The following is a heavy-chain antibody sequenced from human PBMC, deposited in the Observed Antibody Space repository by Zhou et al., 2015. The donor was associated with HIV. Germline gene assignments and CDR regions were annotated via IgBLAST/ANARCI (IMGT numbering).Heavy chain of an antibody. CDR2: VNPKTGGT. Sequence: QVQLVQSGAEVKKPGSSVKVSCKASGGTFSTHGISWVRQAPGQGLEWMGWVNPKTGGTNYAQRFQGRVTMTRDTSISTAYMDLSSLRSDDSAVYYCARQGAYDSGDYYGAFDIWGQGTMVTVSS. J-gene: IGHJ3*02. CDR1: GGTFSTHG. V-gene: IGHV1-2*02. D-gene: IGHD3-22*01. CDR3: ARQGAYDSGDYYGAFDI.